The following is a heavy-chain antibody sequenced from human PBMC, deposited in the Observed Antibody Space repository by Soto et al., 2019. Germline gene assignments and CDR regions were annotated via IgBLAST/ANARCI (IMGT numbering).Heavy chain of an antibody. V-gene: IGHV3-23*01. J-gene: IGHJ4*02. CDR1: GFTFSSYA. CDR3: ASRSPRSSGYPDY. Sequence: EVQLLESGGGLVQPGGSLRLSCAASGFTFSSYAMSWVRQAPGKGLEWVSAISGSGGSTYYADSVKGRFTISRDNSKNTLYLQMNSLRAEDAAVYYCASRSPRSSGYPDYWGQGTLVTVSS. D-gene: IGHD3-22*01. CDR2: ISGSGGST.